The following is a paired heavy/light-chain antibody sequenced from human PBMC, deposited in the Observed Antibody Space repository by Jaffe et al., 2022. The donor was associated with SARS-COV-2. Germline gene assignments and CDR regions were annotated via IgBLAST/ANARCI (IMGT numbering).Light chain of an antibody. CDR1: SSNIGAGSD. Sequence: QSVLTQPPSVSGAPGQRVTISCTGSSSNIGAGSDVHWYQQLPGTAPKLLIYVNTNRPSGVPDRFSGSRSGTSASLAISGLRAEDEADYYCQSYDNTLSACVFGGGTKLTVL. J-gene: IGLJ3*02. V-gene: IGLV1-40*01. CDR3: QSYDNTLSACV. CDR2: VNT.
Heavy chain of an antibody. J-gene: IGHJ4*02. D-gene: IGHD6-19*01. CDR2: VYHSGNT. CDR3: ARVAQAVAGSQFDY. V-gene: IGHV4-4*02. CDR1: GGSISSSKW. Sequence: QVQLQESGPGLVKPSGTLSLTCAVSGGSISSSKWWSWVRQPPGKGLEWIGEVYHSGNTNYNPSLKSRVTISVDKSKNQFSLRLSSVTAADTAVYYCARVAQAVAGSQFDYWGQGTLVTVSS.